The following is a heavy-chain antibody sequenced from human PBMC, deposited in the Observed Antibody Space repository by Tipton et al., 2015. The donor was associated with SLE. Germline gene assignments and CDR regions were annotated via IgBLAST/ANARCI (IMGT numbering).Heavy chain of an antibody. J-gene: IGHJ6*02. D-gene: IGHD2-21*02. CDR1: GGSISSYY. V-gene: IGHV4-59*01. CDR2: IYHTKYNPSLSGYT. CDR3: ARGMVTWRGAILGVDV. Sequence: TLSLTCTVSGGSISSYYWSWIRQPPGKRPEWAGYIYHTKYNPSLSGYTNYNPSLKSRLTISVDSSKNQFSLRLTSVTAADTAVYYCARGMVTWRGAILGVDVWGQGTTVTVSS.